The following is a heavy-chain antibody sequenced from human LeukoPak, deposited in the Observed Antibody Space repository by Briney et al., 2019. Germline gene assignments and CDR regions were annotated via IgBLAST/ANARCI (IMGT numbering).Heavy chain of an antibody. CDR2: ISSSSTI. D-gene: IGHD3-10*01. V-gene: IGHV3-48*04. CDR1: GFTFSSYS. J-gene: IGHJ5*02. CDR3: ARVGPTMVRGVSSWFDP. Sequence: GGSLRLSCAASGFTFSSYSMNWVRQAPGKGLEWVSYISSSSTIYYADSVKGRFTISRDNAKNSLYLQMNSLRAEDTAVYYCARVGPTMVRGVSSWFDPWGQGTLVTVSS.